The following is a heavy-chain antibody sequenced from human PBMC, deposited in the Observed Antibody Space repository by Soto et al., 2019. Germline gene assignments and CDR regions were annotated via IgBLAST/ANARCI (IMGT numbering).Heavy chain of an antibody. Sequence: PGGSLRLSSAASGFTFISYSMNWVRQAPGKGLERVSSISSSSSYIYYADSVKGRYTTSRDNAKNTLYLQMNSLRAVDTAVSDCARDLRFLGCLFQRLHYSRDFWGQGTMVTVSS. V-gene: IGHV3-21*01. CDR1: GFTFISYS. D-gene: IGHD3-3*01. CDR3: ARDLRFLGCLFQRLHYSRDF. J-gene: IGHJ6*02. CDR2: ISSSSSYI.